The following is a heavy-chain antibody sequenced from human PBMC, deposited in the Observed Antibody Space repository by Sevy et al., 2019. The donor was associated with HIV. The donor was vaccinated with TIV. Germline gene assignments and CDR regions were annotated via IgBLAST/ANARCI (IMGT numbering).Heavy chain of an antibody. V-gene: IGHV3-30*04. CDR3: ARERGGYCSGGSCYSGYYFDY. J-gene: IGHJ4*02. Sequence: GGSLRLSCAASGFTFSSYAMHWVRQAPGKGLEWVAVISYDGSNKYYADSVKGRFTISRDNSKNRLYLQMNSLRAEDTAVYYCARERGGYCSGGSCYSGYYFDYWGQGTLVTVSS. CDR2: ISYDGSNK. CDR1: GFTFSSYA. D-gene: IGHD2-15*01.